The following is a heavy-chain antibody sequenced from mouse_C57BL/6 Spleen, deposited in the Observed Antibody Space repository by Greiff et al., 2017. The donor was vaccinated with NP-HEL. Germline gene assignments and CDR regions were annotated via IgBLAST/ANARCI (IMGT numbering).Heavy chain of an antibody. Sequence: VQLQESGAELVKPGASVKISCKASGYAFSSYWMNWVKQRPGKGLEWIGQIYPGDGDTNYNGKFKGKATLTADKSSSTAYMQLSSLTSEDSAVYFCARSGDYDVGWYFDVWGTGTTVTVSS. CDR3: ARSGDYDVGWYFDV. CDR1: GYAFSSYW. V-gene: IGHV1-80*01. CDR2: IYPGDGDT. J-gene: IGHJ1*03. D-gene: IGHD2-4*01.